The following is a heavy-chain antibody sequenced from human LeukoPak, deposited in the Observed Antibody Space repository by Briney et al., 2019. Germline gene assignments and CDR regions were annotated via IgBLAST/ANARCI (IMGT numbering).Heavy chain of an antibody. J-gene: IGHJ1*01. D-gene: IGHD6-13*01. CDR1: GFTFSSYG. CDR2: ISYDGSNK. V-gene: IGHV3-30*18. Sequence: GGSLRLSCAASGFTFSSYGMHWVRQAPGKGLEWVAVISYDGSNKYYADSVKGRFTISRDNSKNTLYLQMNSLRAEDTAVYYCAKDHSSSWYALGYFQHWGRGTLVTVSS. CDR3: AKDHSSSWYALGYFQH.